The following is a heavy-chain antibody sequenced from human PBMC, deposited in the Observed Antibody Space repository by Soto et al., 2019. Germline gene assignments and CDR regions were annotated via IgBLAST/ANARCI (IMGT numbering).Heavy chain of an antibody. CDR3: YSSSWSFDY. D-gene: IGHD6-13*01. J-gene: IGHJ4*02. CDR1: GGSFSGYY. CDR2: INHSGST. V-gene: IGHV4-34*01. Sequence: PSETLSLTCAVYGGSFSGYYWSWIRQPPGKGLEWIGEINHSGSTNYNPSLKSRVTISVDTSKNQFSLKLSSVTAADTAVYYCYSSSWSFDYWGQGTLVTVSS.